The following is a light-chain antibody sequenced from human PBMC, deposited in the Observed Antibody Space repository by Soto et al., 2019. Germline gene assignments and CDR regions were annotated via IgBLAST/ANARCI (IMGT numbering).Light chain of an antibody. Sequence: EIVLTQSPGTLSLYSGERATLSCRASQSVSSYLAWYQKKPGQDPRLLIYDASNRATGIPARFSGSGSGTDFNLTISRLETADSAVYECQQRIKWTITFGQGTRLEIK. CDR2: DAS. CDR3: QQRIKWTIT. CDR1: QSVSSY. V-gene: IGKV3-11*01. J-gene: IGKJ5*01.